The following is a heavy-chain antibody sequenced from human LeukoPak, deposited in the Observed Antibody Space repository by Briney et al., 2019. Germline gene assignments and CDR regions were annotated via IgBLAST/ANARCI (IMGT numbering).Heavy chain of an antibody. V-gene: IGHV3-30*02. Sequence: GGSLRLSCTASGFKFNSYGMHWVRQAPGKGLEWVAFIRFDGSNKYYADSVKGRFTISRDNSKNTLYVQMNSLRAEDTAVYYCATLRKSLWIPEFDFWGQGTLVTVSS. J-gene: IGHJ4*02. CDR3: ATLRKSLWIPEFDF. D-gene: IGHD1-1*01. CDR2: IRFDGSNK. CDR1: GFKFNSYG.